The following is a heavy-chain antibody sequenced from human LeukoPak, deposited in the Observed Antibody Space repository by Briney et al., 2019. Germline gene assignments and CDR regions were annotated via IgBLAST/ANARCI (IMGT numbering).Heavy chain of an antibody. J-gene: IGHJ1*01. Sequence: GGSLRLSCAASGFTFDDYTMHWVRQAPGKGLEWVSLTSWDGGSTYYADSVKGRFTISRDNSKNSLYLQMNSLRTEDTALYYCAKDAARKHYYDSSLYFQHWGQGTLVTVSS. CDR1: GFTFDDYT. CDR3: AKDAARKHYYDSSLYFQH. V-gene: IGHV3-43*01. CDR2: TSWDGGST. D-gene: IGHD3-22*01.